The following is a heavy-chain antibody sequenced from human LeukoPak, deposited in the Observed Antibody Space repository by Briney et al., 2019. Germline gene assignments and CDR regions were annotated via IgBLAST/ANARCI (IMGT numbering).Heavy chain of an antibody. V-gene: IGHV1-18*01. D-gene: IGHD6-13*01. Sequence: ASGKVSCKASGYTFTSYGISWVRQAPGQALEWMGWISAYNGNTNYAQKLQGRVTMTTDTSTSTAYMELRSLRSDDTAVYYCARHFTWAAAGTHYFDYWGQGTLVTVSS. CDR3: ARHFTWAAAGTHYFDY. CDR2: ISAYNGNT. CDR1: GYTFTSYG. J-gene: IGHJ4*02.